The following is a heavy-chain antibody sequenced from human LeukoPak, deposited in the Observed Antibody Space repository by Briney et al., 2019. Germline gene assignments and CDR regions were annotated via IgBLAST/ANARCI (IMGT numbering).Heavy chain of an antibody. D-gene: IGHD2-8*01. CDR2: IYYSGST. V-gene: IGHV4-59*01. CDR3: ARDRDCTNGVCYGDYYYMDV. Sequence: PSETLSLTCTVSGGSLSSYYWSWIRQPPGKGLEWIGYIYYSGSTNYNPSLKSRVTISVDTSKNQFSLKLSSVTAADTAVYYCARDRDCTNGVCYGDYYYMDVWGKGTTVTVSS. CDR1: GGSLSSYY. J-gene: IGHJ6*03.